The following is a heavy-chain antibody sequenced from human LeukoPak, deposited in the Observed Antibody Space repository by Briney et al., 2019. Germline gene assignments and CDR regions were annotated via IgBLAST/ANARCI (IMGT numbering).Heavy chain of an antibody. D-gene: IGHD6-19*01. J-gene: IGHJ4*02. V-gene: IGHV4-39*01. CDR1: GGSISSSSYY. CDR2: IYYSGST. Sequence: SETLSLTCNVSGGSISSSSYYWGWIRQPPGKGLEWIGSIYYSGSTYYNPSLKSRVTISVDTSKNQFSLKLSSVTAADTAVYYCARVVGVAVAPFDYWGQGTLVTVSS. CDR3: ARVVGVAVAPFDY.